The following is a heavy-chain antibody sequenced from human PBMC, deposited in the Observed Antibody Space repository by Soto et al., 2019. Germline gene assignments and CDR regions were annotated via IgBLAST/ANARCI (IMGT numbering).Heavy chain of an antibody. CDR2: INPNSGGS. CDR1: AYTFTDYH. V-gene: IGHV1-2*02. Sequence: ASVKVSCKASAYTFTDYHIHWVRQAPGQGLEWMGWINPNSGGSYFAQKFLGRVTMTRDTSITTAYMELSRLRSDDTAVYYCARALPEIRMMEGGSFDPWGQGTVVTVSS. D-gene: IGHD1-1*01. CDR3: ARALPEIRMMEGGSFDP. J-gene: IGHJ5*02.